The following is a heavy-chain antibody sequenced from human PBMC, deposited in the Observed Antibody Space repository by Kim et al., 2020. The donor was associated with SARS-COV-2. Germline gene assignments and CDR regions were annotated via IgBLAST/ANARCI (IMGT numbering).Heavy chain of an antibody. J-gene: IGHJ6*02. CDR3: ARVNLGYCSGGSCPGYYGMDV. CDR2: IYTSGST. D-gene: IGHD2-15*01. Sequence: SETLSLTCTVSGGSISSGSYYWSWIRQPAGKGLEWIGRIYTSGSTNYNPSLKSRVTISVDTSKNQFSLKLSSVTAADTAVYYCARVNLGYCSGGSCPGYYGMDVWGQGTTVTVSS. CDR1: GGSISSGSYY. V-gene: IGHV4-61*02.